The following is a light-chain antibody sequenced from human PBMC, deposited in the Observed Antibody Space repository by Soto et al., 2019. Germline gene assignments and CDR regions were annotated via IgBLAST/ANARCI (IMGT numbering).Light chain of an antibody. CDR3: QQYYSSPLT. CDR2: WAA. V-gene: IGKV4-1*01. J-gene: IGKJ4*01. Sequence: DIVMTQSPDSLAVSLGERATINCKSSQSVLYSSNNKNYLAWYQQKPGHPPKLLIYWAATRESGVPDRFSGSGSVTDFTLTISSLQAEDVAVYSCQQYYSSPLTVGGGTKVEIK. CDR1: QSVLYSSNNKNY.